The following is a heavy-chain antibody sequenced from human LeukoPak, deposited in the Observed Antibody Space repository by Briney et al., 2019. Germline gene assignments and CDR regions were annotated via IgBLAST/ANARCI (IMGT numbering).Heavy chain of an antibody. J-gene: IGHJ4*02. CDR1: GYTFTNYY. V-gene: IGHV1-46*01. CDR2: IYPGGGST. D-gene: IGHD2-2*01. CDR3: AKADCSSTSCYSDY. Sequence: GASVKVSCKASGYTFTNYYIHWVRQAPGQGLEWMGIIYPGGGSTSYAQKFQGRVTMTRDMSTSTVYMELSSLRSEDTAVYYCAKADCSSTSCYSDYWGQGTLVTVSS.